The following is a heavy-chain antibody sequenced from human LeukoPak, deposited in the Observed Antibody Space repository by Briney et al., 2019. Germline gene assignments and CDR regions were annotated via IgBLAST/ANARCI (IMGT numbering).Heavy chain of an antibody. CDR3: ARDPGSIAVAGFIDY. CDR2: ISSSSSYI. CDR1: GFTFSSYS. V-gene: IGHV3-21*01. Sequence: GGSLRLSCAASGFTFSSYSMNWVRQAPGKGLEWVSSISSSSSYIYCADSVKGRFTISRDNAKNSLYLQMNSLRAEDTAVYYCARDPGSIAVAGFIDYWGQGTLVTVSS. J-gene: IGHJ4*02. D-gene: IGHD6-19*01.